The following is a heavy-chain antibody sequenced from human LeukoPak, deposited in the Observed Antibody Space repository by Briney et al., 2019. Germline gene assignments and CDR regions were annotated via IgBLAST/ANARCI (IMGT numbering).Heavy chain of an antibody. V-gene: IGHV3-53*01. CDR3: ARGSHISSWFPISDN. D-gene: IGHD6-13*01. CDR2: MYSSGTT. J-gene: IGHJ4*02. Sequence: PGGSLRLSCAASGFTVNNNYMSWVRQAPGKGLEWVSVMYSSGTTYYADSVQGRFTISRDNSRNTLFLQMNNLRVEDTAVYYCARGSHISSWFPISDNWGQGALVSVSS. CDR1: GFTVNNNY.